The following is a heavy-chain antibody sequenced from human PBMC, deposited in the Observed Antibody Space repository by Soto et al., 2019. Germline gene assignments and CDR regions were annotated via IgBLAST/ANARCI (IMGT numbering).Heavy chain of an antibody. Sequence: PSETLSLTCTVSGGSISSGDYYWSWIRPPPGKGLEWIGYIYYSGSTYYNPSLKSRVTISVDTSKNQFSLKLSSVTAADTAVYYCARQCLLRERGHNWLDPWGQGTLVTVYS. D-gene: IGHD6-19*01. V-gene: IGHV4-30-4*01. CDR3: ARQCLLRERGHNWLDP. CDR2: IYYSGST. CDR1: GGSISSGDYY. J-gene: IGHJ5*02.